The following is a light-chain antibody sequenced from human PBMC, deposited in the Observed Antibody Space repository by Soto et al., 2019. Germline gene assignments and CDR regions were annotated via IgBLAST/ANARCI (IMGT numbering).Light chain of an antibody. CDR3: QQRSNWPPT. CDR2: DAS. Sequence: EIVLTQSPAILSLSPGEKATLSCRASPSVSGSLGWYQQKPGQAPRLIIYDASYRATGIPARFSGSGSGTDFTLTIRSLEPEDFALYFCQQRSNWPPTFGQGTRLEIK. V-gene: IGKV3-11*01. CDR1: PSVSGS. J-gene: IGKJ5*01.